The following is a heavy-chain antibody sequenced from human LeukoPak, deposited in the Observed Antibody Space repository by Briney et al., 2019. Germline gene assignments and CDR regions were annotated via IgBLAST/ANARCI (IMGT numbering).Heavy chain of an antibody. CDR3: APLGGAQVD. J-gene: IGHJ4*02. V-gene: IGHV3-23*01. D-gene: IGHD1-26*01. CDR2: ISGSGGST. CDR1: GFTFSSYA. Sequence: PGGSLRLSCAASGFTFSSYAMSWVRQAPGKGLEWVSAISGSGGSTYYADSVKGRFTISRDNSKNTLYLQMTSLRAEATAVYYCAPLGGAQVDWGQGTLVTVSS.